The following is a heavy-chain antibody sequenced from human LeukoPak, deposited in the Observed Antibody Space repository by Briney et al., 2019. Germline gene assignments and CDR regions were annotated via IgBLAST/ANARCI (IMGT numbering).Heavy chain of an antibody. CDR2: ISYDGSTK. J-gene: IGHJ4*02. CDR1: GFTFSSYA. V-gene: IGHV3-30*14. Sequence: GGSLRLSCAASGFTFSSYAIHWVRQAPGKGLEWVALISYDGSTKYSTDSVKGRFTISRDSFKNTLYLQMNSLRGEDTALYYCARIVAVASLYYFDNWGQGTLVTVSS. D-gene: IGHD6-19*01. CDR3: ARIVAVASLYYFDN.